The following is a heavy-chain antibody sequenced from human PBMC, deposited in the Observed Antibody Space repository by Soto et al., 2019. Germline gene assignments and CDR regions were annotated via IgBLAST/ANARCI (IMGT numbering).Heavy chain of an antibody. Sequence: QVQLVESGGGLVKPGGSLRLSCAASGFTFSDYYMSWIRQAPGKGLEWVSYISSSSSYTNYADSVKGRFTISIDNDKNSLYLQMNSLRAEDTAVYYCARDTVVVPAAISRYYYYGMDVWGQGTTVTVSS. V-gene: IGHV3-11*06. D-gene: IGHD2-2*02. CDR2: ISSSSSYT. CDR3: ARDTVVVPAAISRYYYYGMDV. J-gene: IGHJ6*02. CDR1: GFTFSDYY.